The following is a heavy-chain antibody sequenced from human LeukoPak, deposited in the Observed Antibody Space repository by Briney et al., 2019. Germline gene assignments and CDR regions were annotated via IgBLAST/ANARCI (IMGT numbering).Heavy chain of an antibody. CDR3: AKDWANGDYIDH. CDR2: VSYDGTNE. Sequence: GGSLRLSCAASGFTFSDYGMHWVRQAPGKGLEWVAVVSYDGTNEKYADPVKGRFTISRDNSKNTLSLQMNSLRADDTDVYYCAKDWANGDYIDHWGQGTLVTVSS. J-gene: IGHJ4*02. V-gene: IGHV3-30*18. D-gene: IGHD2-8*01. CDR1: GFTFSDYG.